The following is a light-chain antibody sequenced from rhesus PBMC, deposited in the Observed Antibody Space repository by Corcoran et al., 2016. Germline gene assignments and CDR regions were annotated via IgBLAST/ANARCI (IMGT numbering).Light chain of an antibody. CDR3: QQGNSNPPT. CDR1: QGISSY. V-gene: IGKV1-32*02. Sequence: DIQMSQSPSSLSASVGDRVTITCRASQGISSYLNWYQQKPGKAPKLLIYYANSLASGVPSRFSGNGSGTDFTLTISSLQPEDFTTYYYQQGNSNPPTFGQEAKVEIK. J-gene: IGKJ1*01. CDR2: YAN.